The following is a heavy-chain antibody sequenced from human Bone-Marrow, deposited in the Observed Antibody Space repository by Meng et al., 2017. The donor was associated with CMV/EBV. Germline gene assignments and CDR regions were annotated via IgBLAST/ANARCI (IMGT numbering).Heavy chain of an antibody. CDR2: IKQDGSEK. CDR1: GFTFSSYW. D-gene: IGHD6-19*01. V-gene: IGHV3-7*01. J-gene: IGHJ4*02. CDR3: VPGYYTGWFY. Sequence: GESLKISCAASGFTFSSYWMSWVRQAPGKGLEWVANIKQDGSEKYYVDSVKGRFTISRDNAKNSLYLQMNSLRAEDTAVYYCVPGYYTGWFYWGQGTLVTVSS.